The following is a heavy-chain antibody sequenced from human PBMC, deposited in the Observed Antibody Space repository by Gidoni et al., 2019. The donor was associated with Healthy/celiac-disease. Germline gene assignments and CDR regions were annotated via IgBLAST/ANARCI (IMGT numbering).Heavy chain of an antibody. D-gene: IGHD2-15*01. Sequence: QVQLVESGGGVVQPGRSLRLSCAASGFTSSSYGMHWVRQAPGKGLEWVAVIWYDGSNKYYADSVKGRFTISRDNSKNTLYLQMNSLRAEDTAVYYCARSGKMVVAAMDYWGQGTLVTVSS. J-gene: IGHJ4*02. V-gene: IGHV3-33*01. CDR2: IWYDGSNK. CDR1: GFTSSSYG. CDR3: ARSGKMVVAAMDY.